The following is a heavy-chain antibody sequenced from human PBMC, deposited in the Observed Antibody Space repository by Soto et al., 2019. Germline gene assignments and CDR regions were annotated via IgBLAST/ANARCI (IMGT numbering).Heavy chain of an antibody. CDR2: IIPILGIA. J-gene: IGHJ4*02. CDR3: ARGYDSSGYYLDY. Sequence: SVKVSCKASGYTFTSYGISWVRQAPGQGLEWMGRIIPILGIANYAQKFQGRVTITADKSTSTAYMELSSLRSEDTAVYYCARGYDSSGYYLDYWGQGTLVTVSS. CDR1: GYTFTSYG. D-gene: IGHD3-22*01. V-gene: IGHV1-69*04.